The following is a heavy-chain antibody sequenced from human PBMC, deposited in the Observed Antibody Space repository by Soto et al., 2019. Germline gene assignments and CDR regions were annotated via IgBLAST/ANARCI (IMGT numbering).Heavy chain of an antibody. Sequence: ASVKVSCKASGYTFTSYYMHWVRQAPGQGLEWMGIINPSGGSTSYAQKFQGRVTMTRDTSTSTVYMELSSLRSEHTAVYYCARDMYRNPWGMDVWGQGTTVTVSS. V-gene: IGHV1-46*01. CDR1: GYTFTSYY. D-gene: IGHD1-26*01. J-gene: IGHJ6*02. CDR3: ARDMYRNPWGMDV. CDR2: INPSGGST.